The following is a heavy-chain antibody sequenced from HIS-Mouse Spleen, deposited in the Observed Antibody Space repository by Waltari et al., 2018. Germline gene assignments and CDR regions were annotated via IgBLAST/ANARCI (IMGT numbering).Heavy chain of an antibody. D-gene: IGHD7-27*01. V-gene: IGHV2-5*02. CDR2: IYWDDAK. J-gene: IGHJ3*02. CDR1: GFSLSTSGVG. CDR3: AHSRDWGPPDAFDI. Sequence: QITLKESGPTLVKPTQTLTLTCTFSGFSLSTSGVGVGWIRQPPGKALEWLALIYWDDAKRYSPSLKSRLTITKDTSKNQVVLTMTNMDPVDTATYYCAHSRDWGPPDAFDIWGQGTMVTVSS.